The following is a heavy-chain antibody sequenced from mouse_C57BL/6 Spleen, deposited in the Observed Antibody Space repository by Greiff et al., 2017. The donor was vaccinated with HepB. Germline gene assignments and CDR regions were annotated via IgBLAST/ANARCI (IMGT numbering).Heavy chain of an antibody. J-gene: IGHJ3*01. CDR1: GYTFTSYT. CDR2: INPSSGYT. V-gene: IGHV1-4*01. D-gene: IGHD2-3*01. Sequence: VKLMESGAELARPGASVKMSCKASGYTFTSYTMHWVKQRPGQGLEWIGYINPSSGYTKYNQKFKDKATLTADKSSSTAYMQLSSLTSEDSAVYYCASWDDGSFAYWGQGTLVTVSA. CDR3: ASWDDGSFAY.